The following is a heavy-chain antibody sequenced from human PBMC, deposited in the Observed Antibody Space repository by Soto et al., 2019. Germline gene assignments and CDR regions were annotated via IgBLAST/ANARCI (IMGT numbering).Heavy chain of an antibody. CDR3: AGIFWFGDFLFEY. CDR1: DDSITSGAYY. Sequence: HLQLQESGPGLVKPSETLSLTCTVSDDSITSGAYYWGLIRQPPGKGLEWIGTIQYRGSTYYNPSPKSRVTISLDTSKNQYPLGPSSVTAADTAVYFRAGIFWFGDFLFEYWGPGTLVTVSS. J-gene: IGHJ4*02. D-gene: IGHD3-10*01. CDR2: IQYRGST. V-gene: IGHV4-39*01.